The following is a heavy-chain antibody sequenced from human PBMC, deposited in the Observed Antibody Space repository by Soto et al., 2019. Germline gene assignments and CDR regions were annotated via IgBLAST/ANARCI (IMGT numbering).Heavy chain of an antibody. V-gene: IGHV3-23*01. D-gene: IGHD3-10*01. CDR3: AKDGVLLWFEDQYSNWFDP. J-gene: IGHJ5*02. CDR1: GFTFSSYA. CDR2: ISGSGGST. Sequence: EVQLLESGGGLVQPGGSLRLSCAASGFTFSSYAMSWVRQAPGKGLEWVSAISGSGGSTYYADSVKGRFTISRDNSKNTLYLQMNSLRAEDTAVYYCAKDGVLLWFEDQYSNWFDPWGQGTLVTVSS.